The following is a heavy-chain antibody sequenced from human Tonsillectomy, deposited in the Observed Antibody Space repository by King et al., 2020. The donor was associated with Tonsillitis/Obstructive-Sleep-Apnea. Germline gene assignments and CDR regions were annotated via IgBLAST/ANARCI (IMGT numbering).Heavy chain of an antibody. CDR3: ARDYCSGGSCYYYMDV. V-gene: IGHV7-4-1*02. CDR2: INTNTGIP. J-gene: IGHJ6*03. CDR1: GYTFTTYA. D-gene: IGHD2-15*01. Sequence: QLVQSGSELKKPGASVKVSCKASGYTFTTYAMNWVRQAPGQGLEWMGWINTNTGIPTYAQGFTGRFVFSLDTSVSTAYLQISSLKAEDTAVYYCARDYCSGGSCYYYMDVWGKGTTVTVSS.